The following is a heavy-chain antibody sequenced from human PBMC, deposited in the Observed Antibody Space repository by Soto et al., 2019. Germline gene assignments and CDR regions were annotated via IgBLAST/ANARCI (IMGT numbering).Heavy chain of an antibody. CDR2: IYYSGST. CDR1: GGSMISYY. CDR3: ARYYYDSSGYYYYVDY. J-gene: IGHJ4*02. V-gene: IGHV4-59*08. D-gene: IGHD3-22*01. Sequence: TSETLSLTCTVSGGSMISYYWSWIRQPPGKGLEWIGYIYYSGSTNYNPSLKSRVTISVDTSKNQFSLKLSSVTAADTAVYYCARYYYDSSGYYYYVDYWGQGTLVTVSS.